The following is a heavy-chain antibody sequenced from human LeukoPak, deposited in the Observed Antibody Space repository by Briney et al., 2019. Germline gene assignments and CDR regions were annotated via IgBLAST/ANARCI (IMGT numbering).Heavy chain of an antibody. CDR1: GGSFSGYY. Sequence: PSETLSLTCAVYGGSFSGYYWSWVRQAPGKGLEWVANMNQDGSEKYYVDSVKGRFTISRDNAKNSLYLQMNSLRAEDTAVYYCAGDSGSYWGQGTLVTVSS. J-gene: IGHJ4*02. D-gene: IGHD1-26*01. CDR3: AGDSGSY. CDR2: MNQDGSEK. V-gene: IGHV3-7*01.